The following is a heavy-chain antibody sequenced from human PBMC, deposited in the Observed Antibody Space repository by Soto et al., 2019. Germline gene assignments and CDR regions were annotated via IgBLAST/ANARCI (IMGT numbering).Heavy chain of an antibody. CDR3: AKDISPVEGDGAGVDY. CDR2: LSSSGGST. Sequence: GGSLRLSCVVSGFTFRIYAMNWVRQAPGEGLEWVSGLSSSGGSTYYADSVKGRFTISRDNSKNTLSLQMNSLRAEDTAVYYCAKDISPVEGDGAGVDYRGQGILVTVSS. CDR1: GFTFRIYA. D-gene: IGHD2-21*01. J-gene: IGHJ4*02. V-gene: IGHV3-23*01.